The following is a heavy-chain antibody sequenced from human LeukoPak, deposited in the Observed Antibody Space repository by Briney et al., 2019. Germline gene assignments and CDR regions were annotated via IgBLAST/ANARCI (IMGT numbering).Heavy chain of an antibody. CDR2: ISSGSTTI. CDR3: ARMWGSSWSYFDY. D-gene: IGHD6-13*01. V-gene: IGHV3-11*04. J-gene: IGHJ4*02. CDR1: GFTFSDYY. Sequence: PGGSLRLSCAASGFTFSDYYMSWIRQAPGKGLEWVSYISSGSTTIYYADSVKGRFTISRDNAKNSLYLQMNSLRAEDTAVYFCARMWGSSWSYFDYWGQGTLVTVSS.